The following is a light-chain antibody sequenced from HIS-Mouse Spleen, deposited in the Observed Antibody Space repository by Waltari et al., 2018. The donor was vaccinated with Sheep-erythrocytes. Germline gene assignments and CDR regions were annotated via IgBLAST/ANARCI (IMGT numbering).Light chain of an antibody. Sequence: QSALTQPRSVSGSPGQSVTISCTGTSSDVGGYNYVSWYQQHPGKAPKLMFYDVSKRPSGVRDRFSGSKSGNTASLTISGLQAEDEADYYCCSYAGSYNHVFATGTKVTVL. CDR3: CSYAGSYNHV. CDR1: SSDVGGYNY. V-gene: IGLV2-11*01. CDR2: DVS. J-gene: IGLJ1*01.